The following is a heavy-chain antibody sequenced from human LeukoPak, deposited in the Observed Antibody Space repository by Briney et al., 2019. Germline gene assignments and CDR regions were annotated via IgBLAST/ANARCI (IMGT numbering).Heavy chain of an antibody. CDR3: ARVMVPSGMDV. Sequence: GGSLRLSCAASGFTFSSYGMHWVRQAPGKGLEWVAVIWYDGSNKYYADSVKGRFSISRDNSKNTLYLQMNSLRAEDTAVYYCARVMVPSGMDVWGQGTTVTVSS. V-gene: IGHV3-33*01. J-gene: IGHJ6*02. D-gene: IGHD3-10*01. CDR1: GFTFSSYG. CDR2: IWYDGSNK.